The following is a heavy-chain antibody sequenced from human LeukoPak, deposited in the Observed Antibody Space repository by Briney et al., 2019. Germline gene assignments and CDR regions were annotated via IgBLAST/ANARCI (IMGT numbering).Heavy chain of an antibody. D-gene: IGHD3-10*01. CDR3: ARPRGGSPGLFDWFDP. Sequence: SETLSLTCTVSGGSISSSTYYWGWIRQPPGKGLEWIGTIYYSGTTYYNPSLESRVTIFEDASKNQFSLMLTSVTAADTAVYYCARPRGGSPGLFDWFDPWGQGTLVTVSS. CDR1: GGSISSSTYY. V-gene: IGHV4-39*01. J-gene: IGHJ5*02. CDR2: IYYSGTT.